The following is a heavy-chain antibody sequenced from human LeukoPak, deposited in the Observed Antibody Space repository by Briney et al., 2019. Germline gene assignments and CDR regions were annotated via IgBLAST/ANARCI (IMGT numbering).Heavy chain of an antibody. CDR2: IYYSGST. D-gene: IGHD1-1*01. Sequence: SETLSLTCTVSGGSISSSSYFWGWIRQPPGKGLEWIGSIYYSGSTYYNPSLKSRVTISVDTSKNQFSLKLSSVTAADTAVYFCAGDQLALNALNIWGQGTMVSVSS. CDR1: GGSISSSSYF. J-gene: IGHJ3*02. V-gene: IGHV4-39*07. CDR3: AGDQLALNALNI.